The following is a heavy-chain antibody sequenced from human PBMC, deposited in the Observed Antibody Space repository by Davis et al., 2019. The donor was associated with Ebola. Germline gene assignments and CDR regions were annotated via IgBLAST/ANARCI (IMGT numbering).Heavy chain of an antibody. CDR3: ARSSYSSSSLLDS. J-gene: IGHJ4*02. Sequence: MPSETLSLTCIVSGASINSYYWGWIRQPPGKGLEWIGYIYYSGCTNYNPSLKSRITISIDTSKTQFSLKLSSVTAADTAMYYCARSSYSSSSLLDSWGQGTLVTVSS. CDR2: IYYSGCT. D-gene: IGHD6-6*01. V-gene: IGHV4-59*08. CDR1: GASINSYY.